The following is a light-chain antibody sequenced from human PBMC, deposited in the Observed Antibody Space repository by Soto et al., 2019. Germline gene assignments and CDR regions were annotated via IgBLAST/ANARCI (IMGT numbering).Light chain of an antibody. Sequence: DTVLTQSPATVSLSPGESATLSCRASETFCSGCLAWYQQKPGQSPRLLIYGASSRATGIPDRFSGSGSGTDFTLTISRLEPEDFAVYYCQHYGTTPWTFGPGTKVGIK. CDR2: GAS. CDR1: ETFCSGC. V-gene: IGKV3-20*01. J-gene: IGKJ1*01. CDR3: QHYGTTPWT.